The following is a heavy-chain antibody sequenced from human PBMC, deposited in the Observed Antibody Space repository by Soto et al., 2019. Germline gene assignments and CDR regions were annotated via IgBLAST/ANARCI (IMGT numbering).Heavy chain of an antibody. D-gene: IGHD1-1*01. CDR2: IFYSGTT. J-gene: IGHJ6*02. CDR3: ARDLWVEPELYYYGMDV. Sequence: KPSETLSLTCTFSCDSISSADYYWSWIRQTPGKGLEWIGHIFYSGTTYYNPSLKSRLTISVDTSKNHFSLRLTSVTAADTAVYYCARDLWVEPELYYYGMDVWGQGTTVTVSS. CDR1: CDSISSADYY. V-gene: IGHV4-30-4*01.